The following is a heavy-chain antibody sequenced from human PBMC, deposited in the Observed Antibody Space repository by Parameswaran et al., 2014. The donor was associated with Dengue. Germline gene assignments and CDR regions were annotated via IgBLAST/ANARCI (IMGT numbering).Heavy chain of an antibody. CDR3: ARMEQQLAEFYGMDV. V-gene: IGHV3-21*01. J-gene: IGHJ6*02. Sequence: KWIRQPQEGLEWVSSISSSSSYIYYADSVKGRFTISRDNAKNSLYLQMNSLRAEDTAVYYCARMEQQLAEFYGMDVWGQGTTVTVSS. CDR2: ISSSSSYI. D-gene: IGHD6-13*01.